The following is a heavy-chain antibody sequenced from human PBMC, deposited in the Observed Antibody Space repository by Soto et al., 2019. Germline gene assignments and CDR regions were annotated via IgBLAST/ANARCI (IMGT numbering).Heavy chain of an antibody. J-gene: IGHJ1*01. CDR1: GFTFDDYA. Sequence: GGSLRLSCAASGFTFDDYAMHWVRQAPGKGLEWVSGISWNSGSIGYADSVKGRFTISRDNAKNSLYLQMNSLRAEDTALYYCAKDVGGNSVVVAAADTNGYFQHWGQGTLVTVSS. V-gene: IGHV3-9*01. CDR2: ISWNSGSI. CDR3: AKDVGGNSVVVAAADTNGYFQH. D-gene: IGHD2-15*01.